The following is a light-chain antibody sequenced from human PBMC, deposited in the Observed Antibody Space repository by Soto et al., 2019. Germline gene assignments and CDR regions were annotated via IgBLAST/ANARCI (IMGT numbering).Light chain of an antibody. V-gene: IGKV3-11*01. CDR1: QSVDSY. J-gene: IGKJ2*01. Sequence: EIVLTQSPATLSLSPGERATLSCRASQSVDSYLSWYQHKPGQAPRLLIYDASNRATGVPATFSGSGSGTDFTLTISSLEPEDCAVYYCQLRSNWPMYTFGQVTKLEIK. CDR2: DAS. CDR3: QLRSNWPMYT.